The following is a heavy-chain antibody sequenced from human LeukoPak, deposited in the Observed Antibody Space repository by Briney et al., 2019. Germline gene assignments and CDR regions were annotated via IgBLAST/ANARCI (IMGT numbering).Heavy chain of an antibody. J-gene: IGHJ3*02. CDR3: AREGIVGLGDAFDI. Sequence: ASVKVSCKASGYTFTSYGISWVGQAPGQGREGMGWISDYNGNTNYAQKLQGRDTMTTDTSTSTAYMELRSLRSDDTAVYYCAREGIVGLGDAFDIWGQGTMVTVSS. CDR2: ISDYNGNT. CDR1: GYTFTSYG. D-gene: IGHD1-26*01. V-gene: IGHV1-18*01.